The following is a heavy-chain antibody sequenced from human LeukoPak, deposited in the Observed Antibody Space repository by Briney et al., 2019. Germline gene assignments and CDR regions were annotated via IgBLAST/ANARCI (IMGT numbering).Heavy chain of an antibody. CDR3: AKDQVGANDY. CDR1: GFTFGSCP. J-gene: IGHJ4*02. D-gene: IGHD1-26*01. V-gene: IGHV3-23*01. Sequence: PGGSLRLSCAASGFTFGSCPMSWVRLAPGKGLEWVSAISGSGGSTYYADSGKGRFTISRDNSKNTLYLQMNSLRAEDTAVYYCAKDQVGANDYWGQGTLVTVSS. CDR2: ISGSGGST.